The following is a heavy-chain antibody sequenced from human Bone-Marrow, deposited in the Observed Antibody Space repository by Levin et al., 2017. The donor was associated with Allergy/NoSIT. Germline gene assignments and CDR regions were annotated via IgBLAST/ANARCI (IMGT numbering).Heavy chain of an antibody. CDR3: AGEPNSPYYYHYGLDV. CDR1: GDSISNDNYY. J-gene: IGHJ6*02. Sequence: PGGSLRLSCTVSGDSISNDNYYWAWIRQPPGKGLEWIGSVYYTGNAYYNPSLKTRLTMSVDTSKNQFSLRFNSVTAADTAIYYCAGEPNSPYYYHYGLDVWGQGTAVTISS. V-gene: IGHV4-39*07. CDR2: VYYTGNA. D-gene: IGHD2/OR15-2a*01.